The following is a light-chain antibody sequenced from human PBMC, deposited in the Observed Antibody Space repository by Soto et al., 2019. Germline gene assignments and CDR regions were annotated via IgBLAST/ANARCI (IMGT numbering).Light chain of an antibody. V-gene: IGKV3-15*01. CDR3: QQYYDWALT. J-gene: IGKJ1*01. Sequence: EIVMTQSPATLSVSPGERATLSCRASQSVSSNLAWYQQKPGQAPRLLIYGASTRATVIPARVSSSGSVTEFTLTISSLQSEDVAVCYCQQYYDWALTFGQATKVEIK. CDR2: GAS. CDR1: QSVSSN.